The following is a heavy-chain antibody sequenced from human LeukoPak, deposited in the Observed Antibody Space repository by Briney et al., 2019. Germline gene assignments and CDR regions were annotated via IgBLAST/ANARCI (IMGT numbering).Heavy chain of an antibody. CDR3: ARRGELTKAHDY. J-gene: IGHJ4*02. V-gene: IGHV5-51*01. CDR1: GYTFTSYW. Sequence: GESLKISCKGSGYTFTSYWIGWVRQMPGKGLEWMGIIFPSDSDTRYSPSFQGQVTISADKSISTAYLQWSSLWASDTAMYYCARRGELTKAHDYWGQGTLVTVSS. CDR2: IFPSDSDT. D-gene: IGHD3-10*01.